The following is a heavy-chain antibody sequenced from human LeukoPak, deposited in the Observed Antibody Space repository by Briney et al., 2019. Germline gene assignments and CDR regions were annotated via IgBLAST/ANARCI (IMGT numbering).Heavy chain of an antibody. CDR2: ISGSSSYI. V-gene: IGHV3-21*01. D-gene: IGHD6-19*01. Sequence: GGSLRLSCAASGFTFSNYGINWVRQAPGKGLEWVSSISGSSSYIYYADSVKGRFTISRDNARNSLYLQMNSLRAEDTAVYYCAKTSFFRGVAVAGTEDYWGQGTLVTVSS. J-gene: IGHJ4*02. CDR1: GFTFSNYG. CDR3: AKTSFFRGVAVAGTEDY.